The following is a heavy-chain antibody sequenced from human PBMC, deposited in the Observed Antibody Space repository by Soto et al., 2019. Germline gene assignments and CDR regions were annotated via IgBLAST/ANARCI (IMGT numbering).Heavy chain of an antibody. D-gene: IGHD4-17*01. Sequence: QVQLVESGGGVVQPGRSLRLSCAASGFIFSHYGMHWVRQAPGRGLEWVAVNSYDGSDRFYAESVKGRFTISKDSSKNTVYMEMNSLRVEDTAVYYCARKHDDYGDYVGDYWGQVTLVTVSS. CDR3: ARKHDDYGDYVGDY. CDR1: GFIFSHYG. J-gene: IGHJ4*02. CDR2: NSYDGSDR. V-gene: IGHV3-30*03.